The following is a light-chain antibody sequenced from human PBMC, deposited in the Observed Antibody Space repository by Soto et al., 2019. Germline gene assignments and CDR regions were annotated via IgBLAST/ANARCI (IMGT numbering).Light chain of an antibody. J-gene: IGKJ4*01. CDR1: QSVSSN. V-gene: IGKV3D-15*01. Sequence: EIVMTQSPATLSVSPGERATLSCRASQSVSSNLAWYQQKPGQAPKLLIYGASTRATAIPARFSGSGSGTDFTLTISSLQSEDFAVYYCQQYNSWPLTFGGGTKVEIK. CDR2: GAS. CDR3: QQYNSWPLT.